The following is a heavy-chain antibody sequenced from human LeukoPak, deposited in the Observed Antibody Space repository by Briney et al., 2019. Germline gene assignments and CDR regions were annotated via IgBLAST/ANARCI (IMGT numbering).Heavy chain of an antibody. CDR3: ARGLSSGSWYFDL. CDR2: TYYRSRWFS. Sequence: SQTLSLTCGISGDTVSRNTATWNWIRQSPSRGLEWLGRTYYRSRWFSDNSESVKSRLIITPDTSKNHFSLQLNSVTPEDTAVYYCARGLSSGSWYFDLWGRGTLVIVFS. V-gene: IGHV6-1*01. CDR1: GDTVSRNTAT. J-gene: IGHJ2*01. D-gene: IGHD3-22*01.